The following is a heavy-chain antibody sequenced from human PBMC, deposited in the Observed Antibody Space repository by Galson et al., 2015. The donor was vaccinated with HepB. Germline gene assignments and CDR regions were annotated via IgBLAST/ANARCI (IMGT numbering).Heavy chain of an antibody. CDR2: INPNSGGT. D-gene: IGHD5-24*01. V-gene: IGHV1-2*02. CDR3: ARGASRDGYNPGTGYYGMDV. J-gene: IGHJ6*02. CDR1: GYTFTGYY. Sequence: SVKVSCKASGYTFTGYYMHWVRQAPGQGLEWMGWINPNSGGTNYAQKFQGRVTMTRDTSISTAYMELSRLRSDDTAVYYCARGASRDGYNPGTGYYGMDVWGQGTTVTVSS.